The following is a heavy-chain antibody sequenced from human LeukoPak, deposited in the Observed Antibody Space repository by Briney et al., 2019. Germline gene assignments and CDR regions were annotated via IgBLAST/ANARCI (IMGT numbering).Heavy chain of an antibody. J-gene: IGHJ3*02. Sequence: SETLSLTCTVSGGSISSGSYYWSWIRQPAGKGLEWIGRIYTSGSTNYNPSLKSRVTISVDTSKNQFSLKLSSVTAADTAVYYCARGVRDAFDIWGQGTMVTVSS. CDR2: IYTSGST. CDR1: GGSISSGSYY. V-gene: IGHV4-61*02. CDR3: ARGVRDAFDI.